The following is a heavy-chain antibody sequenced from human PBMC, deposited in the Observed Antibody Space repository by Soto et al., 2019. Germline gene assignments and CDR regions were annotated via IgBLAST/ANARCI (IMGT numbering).Heavy chain of an antibody. CDR1: GYTFTSYC. D-gene: IGHD6-19*01. Sequence: ASVKVSFKASGYTFTSYCSSWVRQAPGQGREWMGWISAYNCNTNYAQKLQGRGTMTTDTSTSTAYMELRRLRSDDTAVYYWARDAEGSGWLCYDYWGQGTMVTVAS. V-gene: IGHV1-18*01. J-gene: IGHJ4*02. CDR3: ARDAEGSGWLCYDY. CDR2: ISAYNCNT.